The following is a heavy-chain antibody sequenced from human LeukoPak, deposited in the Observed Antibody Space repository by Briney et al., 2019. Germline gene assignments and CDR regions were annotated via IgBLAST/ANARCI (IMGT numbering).Heavy chain of an antibody. D-gene: IGHD6-6*01. CDR2: TYYRSKWSF. J-gene: IGHJ4*02. V-gene: IGHV6-1*01. Sequence: SQTLSLTCAISGDSIFTNNVAWNWIRQSPSRGLEWLGRTYYRSKWSFDDAVSVKSRITINADTSKNQFSLQLSSVTPEDTAVYYCARGKYTSFDNWGQGTLVTVSS. CDR3: ARGKYTSFDN. CDR1: GDSIFTNNVA.